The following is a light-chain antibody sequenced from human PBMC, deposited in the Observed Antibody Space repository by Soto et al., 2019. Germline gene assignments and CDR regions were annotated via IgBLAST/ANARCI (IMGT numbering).Light chain of an antibody. V-gene: IGKV3-15*01. CDR2: GAS. Sequence: EIVVTQSPATLSVSPGERATLSCRASQSVSSNLAWYQQKPGQAPRLLIYGASTRATGIPARFSGGGSGTEFTLTISSLQSEDFAVYYCQQYNNWPGTFGQGTKVEIK. CDR3: QQYNNWPGT. CDR1: QSVSSN. J-gene: IGKJ1*01.